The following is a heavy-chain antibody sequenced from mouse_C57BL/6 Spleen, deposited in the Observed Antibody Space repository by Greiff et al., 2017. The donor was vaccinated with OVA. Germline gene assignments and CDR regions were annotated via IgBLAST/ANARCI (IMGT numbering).Heavy chain of an antibody. CDR2: INPSTGGT. J-gene: IGHJ2*01. CDR1: GYSFTGYY. D-gene: IGHD2-5*01. Sequence: EVQLQQSGPELVKPGASVKISCKASGYSFTGYYMHWVKQSSEKSLEWIGEINPSTGGTSYNQKFKGKATLTVDKSSSTAYMQLKSLTSEDSAVYYCAREGYYSNYEGYFDYWGQGTTLTVSS. V-gene: IGHV1-43*01. CDR3: AREGYYSNYEGYFDY.